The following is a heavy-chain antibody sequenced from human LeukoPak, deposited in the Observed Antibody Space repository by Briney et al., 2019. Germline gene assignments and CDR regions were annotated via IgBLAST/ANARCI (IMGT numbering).Heavy chain of an antibody. J-gene: IGHJ4*02. D-gene: IGHD2-2*01. V-gene: IGHV1-2*04. CDR3: ARDYCSSTSCYSFDY. Sequence: RASVKVSCKASGYTFTGYYMHWVRQAPGQGLEWMGWINPDSGGTNYAQKFQGWVTMTRDTSISTAYMELSRLRSDDTAVYYCARDYCSSTSCYSFDYWGQGTLVTVSS. CDR2: INPDSGGT. CDR1: GYTFTGYY.